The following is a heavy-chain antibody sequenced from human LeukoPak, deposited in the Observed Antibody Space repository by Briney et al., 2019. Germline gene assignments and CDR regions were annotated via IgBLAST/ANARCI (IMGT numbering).Heavy chain of an antibody. V-gene: IGHV3-48*01. J-gene: IGHJ3*02. CDR1: GFTFSSYS. CDR2: ISSSSSTI. CDR3: ARDASGIVGANDAFDI. Sequence: GGSLRLSCAASGFTFSSYSMNWVRQAPGKGLEWVSYISSSSSTIYYADSVKGRFTISRDNAKNSLYLQMNSLRAEDTAVYYCARDASGIVGANDAFDIWGQGIMVTVSS. D-gene: IGHD1-26*01.